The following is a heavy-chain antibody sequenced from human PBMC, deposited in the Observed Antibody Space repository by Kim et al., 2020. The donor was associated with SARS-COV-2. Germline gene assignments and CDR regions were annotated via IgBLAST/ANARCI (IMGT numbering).Heavy chain of an antibody. CDR2: DGREK. D-gene: IGHD1-1*01. Sequence: DGREKNYVDSVEGRFTISRDNAKNSLSLQMNSLRADDTAVYYCVSTNTFDYWGQGTLVTVSS. V-gene: IGHV3-7*03. CDR3: VSTNTFDY. J-gene: IGHJ4*02.